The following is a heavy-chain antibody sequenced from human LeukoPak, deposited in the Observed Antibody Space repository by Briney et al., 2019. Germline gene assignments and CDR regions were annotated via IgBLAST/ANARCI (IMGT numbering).Heavy chain of an antibody. CDR3: AREVRYYYDSSGYTDWYFDL. CDR2: IYTSGST. D-gene: IGHD3-22*01. J-gene: IGHJ2*01. V-gene: IGHV4-61*02. Sequence: PSQTLSLTCTVSGGSISSGSYYWSWIRQPAGKGLEWIGRIYTSGSTNYNPSLKSRVTISVDTSKNQFSLKLSSVTAADTAVYYCAREVRYYYDSSGYTDWYFDLWGRGTLVTVSS. CDR1: GGSISSGSYY.